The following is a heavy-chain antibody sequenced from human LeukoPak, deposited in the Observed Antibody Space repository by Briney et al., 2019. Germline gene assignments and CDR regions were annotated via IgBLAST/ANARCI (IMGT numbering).Heavy chain of an antibody. CDR1: GYTFTSYA. CDR3: AKDLSRGYYDTTGYALDY. Sequence: ASVKVSCKASGYTFTSYAMHWVRQAPGQGLEWMGIINPSGGSTSYAQKFQGRVTMTRDTSTSTVYMELSSLRSEDTAVYYCAKDLSRGYYDTTGYALDYWGQGTLVTVSS. D-gene: IGHD3-22*01. V-gene: IGHV1-46*01. CDR2: INPSGGST. J-gene: IGHJ4*02.